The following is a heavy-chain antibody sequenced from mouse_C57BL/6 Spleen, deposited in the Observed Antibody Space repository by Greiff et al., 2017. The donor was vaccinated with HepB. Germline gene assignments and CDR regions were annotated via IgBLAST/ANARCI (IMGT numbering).Heavy chain of an antibody. CDR3: AREGICEYPAWFAD. V-gene: IGHV14-2*01. Sequence: VQLQQSGAELVKPAASVKLSCTASGFNIKDYSMHWVKQRTEQGLEWIGRIDPEDGETKYAPTFQGKATITADTSSNTTYLQLSSLTSEDTAVYYCAREGICEYPAWFADWGQGTLVTVSA. CDR2: IDPEDGET. CDR1: GFNIKDYS. D-gene: IGHD5-1*01. J-gene: IGHJ3*01.